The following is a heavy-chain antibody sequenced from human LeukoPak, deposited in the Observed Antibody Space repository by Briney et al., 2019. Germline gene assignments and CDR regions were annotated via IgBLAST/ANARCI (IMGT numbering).Heavy chain of an antibody. J-gene: IGHJ4*02. CDR1: EFTTSNAW. V-gene: IGHV3-15*01. D-gene: IGHD1-14*01. CDR3: TTDQVGSRGDY. CDR2: IKSKTDGGTT. Sequence: GGSIRLSRGAGEFTTSNAWVSLVRQAPGKGLEWVGRIKSKTDGGTTDYAAPVKGRFTISRDDSTNPQYLHMNSLKTDDKAVYYVTTDQVGSRGDYGGQGTLVTVSS.